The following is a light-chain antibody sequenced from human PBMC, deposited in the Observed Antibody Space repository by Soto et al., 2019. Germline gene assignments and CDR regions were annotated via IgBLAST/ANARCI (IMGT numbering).Light chain of an antibody. CDR1: QTISSW. CDR3: QQYGSSPTT. CDR2: KAS. Sequence: DIQMTQSPSTLSGSVGDRVTITCRASQTISSWLAWYQQKPGKAPKLLIYKASTLKSGVPSRFSGSGSGTEFTLTISSLQPDDFAVYYCQQYGSSPTTFGQGTKVEIK. V-gene: IGKV1-5*03. J-gene: IGKJ1*01.